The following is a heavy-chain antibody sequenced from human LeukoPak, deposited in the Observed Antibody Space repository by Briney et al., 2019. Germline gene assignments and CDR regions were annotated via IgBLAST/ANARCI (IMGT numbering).Heavy chain of an antibody. CDR3: ARDRDSSGWYEGFDY. CDR1: GFTFSSYW. V-gene: IGHV3-74*01. D-gene: IGHD6-19*01. J-gene: IGHJ4*02. Sequence: GGSLRLSCAASGFTFSSYWMHWVRHTPGKGLVWVSRIKGDGSSTSYADSVKGRFTISRDNAKNTLYLQMNSLRAEDTAVYYCARDRDSSGWYEGFDYWGQETLVTVSS. CDR2: IKGDGSST.